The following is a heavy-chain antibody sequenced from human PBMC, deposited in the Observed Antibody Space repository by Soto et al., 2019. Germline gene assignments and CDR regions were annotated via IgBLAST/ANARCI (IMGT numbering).Heavy chain of an antibody. CDR3: ARGHDSSAPFWYFDL. CDR2: IYHCGST. CDR1: GYSISSGYY. J-gene: IGHJ2*01. V-gene: IGHV4-38-2*01. Sequence: QVQLQESGPGLVKPSETLSLTCAVSGYSISSGYYWGWIRQPPGKGLEWIGSIYHCGSTYYNPSLKSRVTISVDTSKNQCSLKLSSVTATDTAVYYCARGHDSSAPFWYFDLWGRGTLVTVSS. D-gene: IGHD3-22*01.